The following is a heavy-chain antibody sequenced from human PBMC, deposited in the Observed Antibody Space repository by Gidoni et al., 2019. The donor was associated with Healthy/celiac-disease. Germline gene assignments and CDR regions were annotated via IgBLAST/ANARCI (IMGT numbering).Heavy chain of an antibody. J-gene: IGHJ5*02. D-gene: IGHD4-17*01. CDR3: ARDWVDYGDYEGLGWFDP. V-gene: IGHV1-18*01. CDR2: ISADNGNT. Sequence: QVPLVQSGAEVNKPGASVKVSCKAPGYTFPSYGISWVRQAPGQGLEWMGWISADNGNTNYAQKLQGRVTMTTDTSTSTAYMELRSLRSDDTAVYYCARDWVDYGDYEGLGWFDPWGQGTLVTVSS. CDR1: GYTFPSYG.